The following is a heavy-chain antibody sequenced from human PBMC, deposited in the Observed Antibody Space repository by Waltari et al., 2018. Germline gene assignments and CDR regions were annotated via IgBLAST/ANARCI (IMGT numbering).Heavy chain of an antibody. V-gene: IGHV3-30*18. J-gene: IGHJ6*03. CDR2: ISYDGSNK. D-gene: IGHD1-1*01. Sequence: QVQLVESGGGVVQPGRSLRLSCAASGFTFSSYGMHWVRQAPGKGLEWVAVISYDGSNKYYADSVKGRFTISRDNSKNTLYLQMNSLRAEDTAVYYCAKEGTGYYYYMDVWGKGTTVTVSS. CDR1: GFTFSSYG. CDR3: AKEGTGYYYYMDV.